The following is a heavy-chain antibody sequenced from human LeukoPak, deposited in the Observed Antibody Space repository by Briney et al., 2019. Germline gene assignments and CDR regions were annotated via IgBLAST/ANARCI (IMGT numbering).Heavy chain of an antibody. CDR1: GYIFSDHA. V-gene: IGHV3-30*04. J-gene: IGHJ4*02. CDR2: LSHDGTTA. CDR3: ARAESAAGAY. D-gene: IGHD4/OR15-4a*01. Sequence: PGGSLRLSCAASGYIFSDHAMHWVRQAPGKGLEWLAYLSHDGTTAYYADSVKGRFTISRDNAKNSLYLQMDSLRADDTAVYYCARAESAAGAYWGQGTLVTVSS.